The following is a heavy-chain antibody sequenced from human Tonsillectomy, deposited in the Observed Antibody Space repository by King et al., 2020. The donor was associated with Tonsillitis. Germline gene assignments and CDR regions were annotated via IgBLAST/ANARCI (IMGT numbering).Heavy chain of an antibody. CDR2: IKQDGSEK. D-gene: IGHD6-25*01. Sequence: LQLLQSGGGLVQPGGSLRLSCAASGFTFSSYWMSWVRQAPGKGLEWVANIKQDGSEKYYVDSVKGRFTISRDNAKNSLYLQMNSLRAEDTAVYYCARDRVAAKGGMDVWGQGTTVTVSS. V-gene: IGHV3-7*01. CDR3: ARDRVAAKGGMDV. CDR1: GFTFSSYW. J-gene: IGHJ6*02.